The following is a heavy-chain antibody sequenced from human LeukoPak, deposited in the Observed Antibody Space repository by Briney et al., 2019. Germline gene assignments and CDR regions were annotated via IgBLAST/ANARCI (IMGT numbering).Heavy chain of an antibody. CDR1: GGSISSYY. J-gene: IGHJ3*02. CDR3: ARDSGYYGSGSLDAFDI. CDR2: IYTSGST. V-gene: IGHV4-4*07. D-gene: IGHD3-10*01. Sequence: SETLSLTCTVSGGSISSYYWSWIRQPAGKGLEWIGRIYTSGSTNYNPSLTSRVTMSVDTSKNQFSLKLSSVTAADTAVYYCARDSGYYGSGSLDAFDIWGQGTMVTVSS.